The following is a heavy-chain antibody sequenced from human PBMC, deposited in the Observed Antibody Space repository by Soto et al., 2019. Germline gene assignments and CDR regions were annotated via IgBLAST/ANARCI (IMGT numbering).Heavy chain of an antibody. D-gene: IGHD3-22*01. CDR3: TRCGIRYHSIGFYLGIDGMDV. CDR2: TIPMFGTT. J-gene: IGHJ6*02. CDR1: GGTFNNYA. V-gene: IGHV1-69*12. Sequence: QVQLVQSGAEVKKPESSVRVSCKASGGTFNNYAITWVRQAPGQGLEWMGGTIPMFGTTNYAEKFQGRVTITADESTSTAYLGLGSLRSEDTAVYYCTRCGIRYHSIGFYLGIDGMDVWGQGTTVIVSS.